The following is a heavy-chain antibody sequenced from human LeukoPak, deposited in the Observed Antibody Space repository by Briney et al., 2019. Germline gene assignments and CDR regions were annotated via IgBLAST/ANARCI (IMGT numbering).Heavy chain of an antibody. CDR1: GFTFSSYG. Sequence: GRSLRLSCAASGFTFSSYGMHLVRQAPGKGLEWVAFIRYDGSNKYYADSVKGRFTISRDNSKNTLYLQMNSLRAEDTAVYYCAKDNSWENDFWSGYYTGALDYWGQGTLVTVSS. D-gene: IGHD3-3*01. CDR2: IRYDGSNK. J-gene: IGHJ4*02. V-gene: IGHV3-30*02. CDR3: AKDNSWENDFWSGYYTGALDY.